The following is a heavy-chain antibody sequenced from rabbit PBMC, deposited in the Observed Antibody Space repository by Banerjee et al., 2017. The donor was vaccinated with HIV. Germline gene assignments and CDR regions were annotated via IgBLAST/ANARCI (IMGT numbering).Heavy chain of an antibody. J-gene: IGHJ4*01. D-gene: IGHD7-1*01. Sequence: QEQLVESGGGLVQPGGSLKLSCKASGFDFSSYGVSWVRQAPGKGLEWIGYIDPVFGSTYYASWVNGRFTISSHNAQNTLYLQLNSLTVADTATYFCYSSASLFNLWGPGTLVTVS. CDR1: GFDFSSYG. CDR3: YSSASLFNL. V-gene: IGHV1S47*01. CDR2: IDPVFGST.